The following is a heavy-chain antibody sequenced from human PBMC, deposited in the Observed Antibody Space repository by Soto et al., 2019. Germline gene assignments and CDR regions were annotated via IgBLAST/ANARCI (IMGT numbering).Heavy chain of an antibody. CDR3: ARLGGFYQAFDS. J-gene: IGHJ4*02. Sequence: PSETLSLTCTVSGGSISNYFWSWIRQPPGKGLEWIGYIYYSGSTNYNPSLKSRVSISVDTSKKQFSLKLSSVTAADTAVYYCARLGGFYQAFDSWGQGTLVTVSS. V-gene: IGHV4-59*08. CDR2: IYYSGST. CDR1: GGSISNYF. D-gene: IGHD3-22*01.